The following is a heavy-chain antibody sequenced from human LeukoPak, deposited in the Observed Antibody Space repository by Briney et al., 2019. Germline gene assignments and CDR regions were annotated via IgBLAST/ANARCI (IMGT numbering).Heavy chain of an antibody. Sequence: GGSLRLSCAASGFTFSSYWLTWVRQAPGKGLEWVANIKQDGSEKYYVDSVKGRFTISRDNAKNSLYLQMNSLRDEDTAVFYCASGSGHWGQGTLVTVSS. V-gene: IGHV3-7*01. CDR1: GFTFSSYW. CDR3: ASGSGH. J-gene: IGHJ4*02. CDR2: IKQDGSEK. D-gene: IGHD2-2*03.